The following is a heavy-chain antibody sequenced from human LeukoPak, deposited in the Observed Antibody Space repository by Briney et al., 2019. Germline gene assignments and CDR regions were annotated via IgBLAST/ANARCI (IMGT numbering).Heavy chain of an antibody. CDR1: GHTFTSYG. CDR2: ISAYIVNI. CDR3: ARVVRVWSTVVTYYFDY. V-gene: IGHV1-18*01. D-gene: IGHD4-23*01. Sequence: ASVKLSCKASGHTFTSYGISWVRRAPGQGLEWMGRISAYIVNINYEQKLQARVTMTTHTSTSTAYMELRSLRSDGTAVYYCARVVRVWSTVVTYYFDYWGQGTLGTVSS. J-gene: IGHJ4*02.